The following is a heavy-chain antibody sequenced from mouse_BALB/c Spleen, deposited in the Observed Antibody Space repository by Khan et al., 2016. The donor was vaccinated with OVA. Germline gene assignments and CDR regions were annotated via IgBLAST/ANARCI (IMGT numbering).Heavy chain of an antibody. CDR1: GYTFTTAG. Sequence: QIQLVQSGPELKKPGETVRISCKASGYTFTTAGIQWVQKMSGNGLKWIGWINTHSGVPKYAEDFKGRFAFSLEISVNTAYLQITNLKNEDMATXFYERGGAAYYRNDGGAMEYWGQGTSVTVSS. J-gene: IGHJ4*01. CDR3: ERGGAAYYRNDGGAMEY. D-gene: IGHD2-14*01. CDR2: INTHSGVP. V-gene: IGHV9-4*02.